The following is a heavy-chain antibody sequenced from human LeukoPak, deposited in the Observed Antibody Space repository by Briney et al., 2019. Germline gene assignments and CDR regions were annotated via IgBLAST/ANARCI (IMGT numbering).Heavy chain of an antibody. Sequence: SETLSLTCTVSGDSISGYYWSWIRRPPGKGLEWIGYIYYSGSTNYNPSLKSRVTISVDTSKNQFSLKLSSVTAADTAVYYCARMRDYYDSSGYYYGPWGQGTLVTVSS. CDR2: IYYSGST. J-gene: IGHJ5*02. D-gene: IGHD3-22*01. V-gene: IGHV4-59*01. CDR1: GDSISGYY. CDR3: ARMRDYYDSSGYYYGP.